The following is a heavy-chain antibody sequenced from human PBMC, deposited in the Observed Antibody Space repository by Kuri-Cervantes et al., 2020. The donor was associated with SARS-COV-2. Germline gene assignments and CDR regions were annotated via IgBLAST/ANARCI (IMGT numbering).Heavy chain of an antibody. Sequence: ESLKISCTVSGGSISGYYWSWIRQSPGKGLVWIGEINHTGSTNYNPSLKSRVTISVGASKNQFSLKLSSVTAADTAVYYCARSVNDFWSGYAVSLSTNYFDYWGQGTLVTVSS. CDR2: INHTGST. J-gene: IGHJ4*02. CDR1: GGSISGYY. CDR3: ARSVNDFWSGYAVSLSTNYFDY. V-gene: IGHV4-34*01. D-gene: IGHD3-3*01.